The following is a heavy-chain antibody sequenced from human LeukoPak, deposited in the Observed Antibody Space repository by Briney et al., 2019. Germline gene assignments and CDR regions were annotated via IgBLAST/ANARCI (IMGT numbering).Heavy chain of an antibody. J-gene: IGHJ4*02. CDR3: ARGVRYCSSTSCYGTMYHFDY. CDR1: GFTFSSYS. CDR2: ISSSSSYI. Sequence: PGGSLRLSCAASGFTFSSYSMNWVRQAPGKGLEWVSSISSSSSYIYYADSVKGRFTISRDNAKNSLYLQMNSLRAEDTAVYYCARGVRYCSSTSCYGTMYHFDYWGQGTLVTVSS. D-gene: IGHD2-2*01. V-gene: IGHV3-21*01.